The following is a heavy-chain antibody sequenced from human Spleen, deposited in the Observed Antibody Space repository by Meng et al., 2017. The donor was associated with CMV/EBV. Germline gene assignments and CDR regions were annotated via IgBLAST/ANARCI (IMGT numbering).Heavy chain of an antibody. J-gene: IGHJ6*02. CDR2: INWNGGST. Sequence: GGSLRLSCAASGFTFTNYAMSWVRQAPGKGLEWVSGINWNGGSTGYADSVKGRFTISRDNAKNSLYLQMNSLRAEDTALYYCARVNMVRGVIPYYYGMDVWGQGTTVTVSS. CDR3: ARVNMVRGVIPYYYGMDV. V-gene: IGHV3-20*04. D-gene: IGHD3-10*01. CDR1: GFTFTNYA.